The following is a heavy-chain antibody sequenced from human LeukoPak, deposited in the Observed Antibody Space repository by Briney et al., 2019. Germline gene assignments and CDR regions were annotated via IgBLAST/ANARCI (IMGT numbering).Heavy chain of an antibody. V-gene: IGHV3-21*01. D-gene: IGHD4-17*01. CDR1: GFTFSSYS. CDR2: ISSSTSYI. CDR3: ARAGGSTVSHSDY. Sequence: GGSLRLSCAASGFTFSSYSMNWIHQAPGKGLEWVSSISSSTSYIYYADSVKGRFTISKDNAKNSLYLQMNSLRAEDTAVYYCARAGGSTVSHSDYWGQGTLVTVSS. J-gene: IGHJ4*02.